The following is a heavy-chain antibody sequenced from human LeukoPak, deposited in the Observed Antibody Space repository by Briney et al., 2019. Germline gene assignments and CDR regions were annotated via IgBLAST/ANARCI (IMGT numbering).Heavy chain of an antibody. Sequence: GGSLRLSCAASGFIVTSNYMSWVRQAPGKGLEWVSVIFSGGNTNYADSVKGRFTISRDNSKNTLYLQMNSLGAEDTAVYYCAGGGDYSGNFDNWGQGTLVTVSS. CDR3: AGGGDYSGNFDN. V-gene: IGHV3-53*01. D-gene: IGHD4-23*01. CDR2: IFSGGNT. J-gene: IGHJ4*02. CDR1: GFIVTSNY.